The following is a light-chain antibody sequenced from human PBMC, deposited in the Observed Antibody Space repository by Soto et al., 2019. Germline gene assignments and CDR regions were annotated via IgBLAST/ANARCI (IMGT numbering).Light chain of an antibody. V-gene: IGLV1-47*02. J-gene: IGLJ1*01. Sequence: QSVLTQPPSASGTPGQGVTISCSGSSSNIGSNYVYWYQQLPGTAPKLLIYNNNQRPSGVPDRFSASKSGTSASLAIRGLRSQDEADYYCSSWDGSLSGYVFGAGTKVTV. CDR3: SSWDGSLSGYV. CDR1: SSNIGSNY. CDR2: NNN.